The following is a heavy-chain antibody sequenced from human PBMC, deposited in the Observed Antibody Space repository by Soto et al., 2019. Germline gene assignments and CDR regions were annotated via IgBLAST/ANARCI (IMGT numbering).Heavy chain of an antibody. CDR3: AIDTSDILTGYYPDY. V-gene: IGHV1-18*01. J-gene: IGHJ4*02. CDR1: GYTFTSYG. D-gene: IGHD3-9*01. CDR2: ISAYNGNT. Sequence: QVQLVQSGAEVKKPGASVKVSCKASGYTFTSYGISWVRQAPGQGLEWMGWISAYNGNTNYAQKLQGRVNMTTDTSTSTAYMELRSLRSDDTAVYYCAIDTSDILTGYYPDYWGQGTLVTVSS.